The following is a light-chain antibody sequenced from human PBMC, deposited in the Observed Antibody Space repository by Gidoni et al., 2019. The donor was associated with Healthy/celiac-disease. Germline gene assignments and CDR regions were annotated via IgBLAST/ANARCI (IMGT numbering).Light chain of an antibody. Sequence: QSALTQPASVSGSPGPSITISCSGTSSDVGNYNYDYVSWYQQHPGKAPKLMIYDVSHRPSGVSNRFSGSKSGNTASLTISGLQAEDEADYYCSSYTTSSGVFGTGTKVTVL. V-gene: IGLV2-14*01. CDR1: SSDVGNYNYDY. CDR2: DVS. CDR3: SSYTTSSGV. J-gene: IGLJ1*01.